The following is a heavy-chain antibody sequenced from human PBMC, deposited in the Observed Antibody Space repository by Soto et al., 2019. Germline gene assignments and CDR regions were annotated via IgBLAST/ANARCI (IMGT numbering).Heavy chain of an antibody. J-gene: IGHJ6*02. Sequence: PSETLSLTCTVSGGSISSYYWNWIRQPAGKGLEWIGRIYTSGSTNYNPSLKSRVTMSVDTSKNQFSLKLSSVTAADTAVYYCARVGSSFHYYGMDVWGQGTTVTVSS. CDR1: GGSISSYY. V-gene: IGHV4-4*07. CDR2: IYTSGST. D-gene: IGHD6-13*01. CDR3: ARVGSSFHYYGMDV.